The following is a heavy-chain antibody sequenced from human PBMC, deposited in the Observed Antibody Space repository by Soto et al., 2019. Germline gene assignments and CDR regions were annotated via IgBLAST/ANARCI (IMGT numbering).Heavy chain of an antibody. CDR1: GFTFRSFG. Sequence: GGSLRLSCEASGFTFRSFGMHWVRQTPDKGLEWVSVISPDGSSQDYADSVKGRFFTSRDNSRNTLYLQMNSLRIEDTGVYYCAHSAAAAGMVHPACWFDPWGQGTLVTVSS. CDR2: ISPDGSSQ. D-gene: IGHD6-13*01. J-gene: IGHJ5*02. CDR3: AHSAAAAGMVHPACWFDP. V-gene: IGHV3-30*03.